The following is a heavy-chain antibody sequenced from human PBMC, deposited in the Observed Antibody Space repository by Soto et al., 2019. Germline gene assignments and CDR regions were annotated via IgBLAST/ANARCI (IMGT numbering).Heavy chain of an antibody. CDR2: MNPSTGNS. CDR3: ARRAETNGWNGFGADKYYFDF. Sequence: QVQLVQSGAEVRKPGASVKVSCEASGYTFTSYDISWVRQATGQGLEWMGWMNPSTGNSGYAQNFQGRVTMTSATSISTANMELSSLRSEDTAVYYCARRAETNGWNGFGADKYYFDFWGQGTLGTVSS. J-gene: IGHJ4*02. V-gene: IGHV1-8*01. CDR1: GYTFTSYD. D-gene: IGHD1-1*01.